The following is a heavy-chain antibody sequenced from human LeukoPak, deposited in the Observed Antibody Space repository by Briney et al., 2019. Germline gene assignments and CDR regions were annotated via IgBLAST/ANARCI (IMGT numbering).Heavy chain of an antibody. CDR2: IDYSRDT. Sequence: SETLSLTCTVSGGSISSYYWSWIRQPPGKGLEWIGNIDYSRDTNYNPSLRSRVTILVDKSRNQFSLKLNSATAADTAVYYCARNGPHYYDKSGYLDSWGQGTLVTVSS. D-gene: IGHD3-22*01. V-gene: IGHV4-59*03. CDR1: GGSISSYY. J-gene: IGHJ4*02. CDR3: ARNGPHYYDKSGYLDS.